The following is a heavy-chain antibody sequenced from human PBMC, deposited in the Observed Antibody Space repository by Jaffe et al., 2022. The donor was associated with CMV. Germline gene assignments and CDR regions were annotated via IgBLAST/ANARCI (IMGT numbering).Heavy chain of an antibody. J-gene: IGHJ4*02. V-gene: IGHV3-11*06. CDR1: GFTFSDYY. CDR3: ARGDTDLGY. CDR2: IGSNSAYT. Sequence: QVQLVESGGALVKPGGSLRLSCAASGFTFSDYYMTWIRQPPGKGLEWVSSIGSNSAYTNYADSVRGRFSISRDNAKNSVYLQMNSLRAEDTAVFYCARGDTDLGYWGQGTLVTVSS. D-gene: IGHD5-18*01.